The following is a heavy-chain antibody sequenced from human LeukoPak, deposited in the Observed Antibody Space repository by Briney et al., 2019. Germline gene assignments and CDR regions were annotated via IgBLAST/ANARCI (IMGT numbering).Heavy chain of an antibody. V-gene: IGHV3-11*01. CDR2: ISSSGSTI. D-gene: IGHD3-10*01. Sequence: GGSLRLSCAASGLTFSDYYMSWIRQAPGKGLEWVSYISSSGSTIYYADSVKGRFTISRDNAKNSLYLQMNSLRAEDTAVYYCARDHQLRGVIIDWFDPWGQGTLVTVSS. CDR3: ARDHQLRGVIIDWFDP. CDR1: GLTFSDYY. J-gene: IGHJ5*02.